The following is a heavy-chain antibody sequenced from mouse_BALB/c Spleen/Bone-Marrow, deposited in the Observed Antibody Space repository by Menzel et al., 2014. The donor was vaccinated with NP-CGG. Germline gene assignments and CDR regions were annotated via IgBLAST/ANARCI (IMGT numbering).Heavy chain of an antibody. CDR3: TRRGFDF. Sequence: EVQLQESGAELVKPGASVKLSCTASGFNIKDTCIHWVKRRPEQGLEWIGRIDPENGNIKYDPKFQVKATITADTSSNTAYLQLSSLTSEDTAVYYCTRRGFDFWGQGTTLTVSS. J-gene: IGHJ2*01. V-gene: IGHV14-3*02. CDR2: IDPENGNI. CDR1: GFNIKDTC.